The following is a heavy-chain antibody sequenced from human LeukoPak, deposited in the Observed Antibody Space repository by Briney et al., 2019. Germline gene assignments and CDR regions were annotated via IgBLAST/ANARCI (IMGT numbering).Heavy chain of an antibody. CDR1: RYTFTDYW. Sequence: GESLKISCQGSRYTFTDYWIAWVRQMPGKGLEWMGIIYPGDSDTRYSPSFQGQVTISADKSTTTAYLQWRSLKASDTAIYFCARLADTTSWGQGTLVTVSS. D-gene: IGHD1-26*01. V-gene: IGHV5-51*01. CDR2: IYPGDSDT. CDR3: ARLADTTS. J-gene: IGHJ5*02.